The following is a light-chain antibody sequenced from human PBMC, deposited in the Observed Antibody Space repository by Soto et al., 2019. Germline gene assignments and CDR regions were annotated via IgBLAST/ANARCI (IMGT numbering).Light chain of an antibody. V-gene: IGKV3-15*01. CDR2: GAS. J-gene: IGKJ2*01. CDR3: QQYHNWPPQYT. Sequence: EIVMTQSPATLSVSPGERASLSCRASQTISSNLAWYQQKPGQASRLLIHGASTRATGVPARFSGSGSGTEFTLTITSLQSEDFAGYYCQQYHNWPPQYTFGQGTQLQI. CDR1: QTISSN.